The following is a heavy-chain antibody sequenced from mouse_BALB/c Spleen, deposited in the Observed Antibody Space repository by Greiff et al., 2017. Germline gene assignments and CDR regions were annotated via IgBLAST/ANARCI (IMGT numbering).Heavy chain of an antibody. CDR2: ISYSGST. J-gene: IGHJ4*01. CDR3: ASHSGRGFDYAMDY. D-gene: IGHD1-1*01. V-gene: IGHV3-2*02. CDR1: GYSITSDYA. Sequence: EVKLLESGPGLVKPSQSLSLTCTVTGYSITSDYAWNWIRQFPGNKLEWMGYISYSGSTSYNPSLKSRISITRDTSKNQFFLQLNSVTTEDTATYYCASHSGRGFDYAMDYWGQGTSVTVSS.